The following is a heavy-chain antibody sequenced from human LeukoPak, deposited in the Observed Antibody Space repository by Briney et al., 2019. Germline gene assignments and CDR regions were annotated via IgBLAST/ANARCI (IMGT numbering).Heavy chain of an antibody. CDR1: GFTFSSYW. CDR3: ARDPRVTYDSSGQGI. J-gene: IGHJ3*02. V-gene: IGHV3-7*01. CDR2: IKQDGSEK. Sequence: GGSLRLSCAASGFTFSSYWMKWVRQAPGKGLEWVANIKQDGSEKYYVDSVKGQFTISRDNAKNSLYLQMNSPRAEDTAVYYCARDPRVTYDSSGQGIWGQGIMVTVSS. D-gene: IGHD3-22*01.